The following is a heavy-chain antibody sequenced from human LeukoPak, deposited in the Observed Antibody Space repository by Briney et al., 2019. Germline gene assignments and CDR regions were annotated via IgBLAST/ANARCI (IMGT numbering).Heavy chain of an antibody. J-gene: IGHJ4*02. CDR3: AREYSSSHFFDY. V-gene: IGHV4-59*01. CDR1: GGSISSYY. Sequence: PSETLSLTCTVSGGSISSYYWSWIRQPPVKGLEWIGYIYYSGSTNYNPSLKSRVTISVDTSKNQFSLKLSSVTAADTAVYYCAREYSSSHFFDYWGQGTLVTVSS. CDR2: IYYSGST. D-gene: IGHD6-6*01.